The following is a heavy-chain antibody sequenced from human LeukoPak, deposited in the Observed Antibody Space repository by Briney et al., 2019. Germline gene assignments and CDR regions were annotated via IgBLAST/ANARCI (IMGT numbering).Heavy chain of an antibody. D-gene: IGHD6-13*01. CDR3: VCRQQLPRNWFDP. CDR2: IRSKAYGGTT. V-gene: IGHV3-49*03. CDR1: GFTSGDYA. J-gene: IGHJ5*02. Sequence: PGGSLRLSCTASGFTSGDYAMSWFRQAPGKGLEWVGFIRSKAYGGTTEYAASVKGRFTISRDDSKSIAYLQMNSLKTEDTAVYYCVCRQQLPRNWFDPWGQGTLVTVSS.